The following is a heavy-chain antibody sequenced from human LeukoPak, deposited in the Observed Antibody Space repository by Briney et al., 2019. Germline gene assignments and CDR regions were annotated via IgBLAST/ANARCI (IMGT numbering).Heavy chain of an antibody. J-gene: IGHJ4*02. V-gene: IGHV3-21*01. CDR3: ASRVAATTWDY. D-gene: IGHD1-26*01. CDR1: GFDFSDYT. CDR2: ISRSGRNI. Sequence: GGSLRLSCAGAGFDFSDYTMNWVRQSPERGLEWVSSISRSGRNIYYADSVKGRFTMSRDNAKNSFYLQMNGLRGDDTAVYYCASRVAATTWDYWGQGTLVTVST.